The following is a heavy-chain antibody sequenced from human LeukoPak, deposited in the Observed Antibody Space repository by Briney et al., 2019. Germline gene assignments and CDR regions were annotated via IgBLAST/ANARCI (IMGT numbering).Heavy chain of an antibody. CDR2: IYPGDSDT. Sequence: GESLKISFKGSGYSFTSYWIGWVRQVPGKGLEVMGIIYPGDSDTRYSPSFQGQVTISADKAISTAYLQWSSLKASDTAMYYCARQGGSYYFDYWGQGTLVTVSS. CDR3: ARQGGSYYFDY. J-gene: IGHJ4*02. CDR1: GYSFTSYW. V-gene: IGHV5-51*01. D-gene: IGHD1-26*01.